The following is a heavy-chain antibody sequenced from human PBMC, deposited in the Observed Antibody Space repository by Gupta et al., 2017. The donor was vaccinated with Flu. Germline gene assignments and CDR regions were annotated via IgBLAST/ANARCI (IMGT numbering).Heavy chain of an antibody. D-gene: IGHD3-3*01. CDR2: IITIFGTA. V-gene: IGHV1-69*01. CDR3: GVSVGGMDV. Sequence: SGGTFSSYAISGVRQAPGQGLEWMGGIITIFGTANYAQKFQGRVTITADESTSTAYMELSSLRSEDTGVDDGGVSVGGMDVWGQGTTVTVSS. J-gene: IGHJ6*02. CDR1: GGTFSSYA.